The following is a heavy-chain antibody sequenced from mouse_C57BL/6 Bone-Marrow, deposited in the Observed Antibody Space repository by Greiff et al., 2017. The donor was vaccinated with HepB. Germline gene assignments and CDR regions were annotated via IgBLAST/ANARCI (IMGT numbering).Heavy chain of an antibody. J-gene: IGHJ1*03. D-gene: IGHD1-1*01. CDR1: GFNIKDDY. Sequence: EVQLQQSGAELVRPGASVKLSCTASGFNIKDDYMHWVKQRPEQGLEWIGWIDPENGDTEYASKFQGKATITADTSSNTAYLQLSSLTSEDTAVYYCTRIYYYGPWYFDVWGTGTTVTVSS. CDR2: IDPENGDT. V-gene: IGHV14-4*01. CDR3: TRIYYYGPWYFDV.